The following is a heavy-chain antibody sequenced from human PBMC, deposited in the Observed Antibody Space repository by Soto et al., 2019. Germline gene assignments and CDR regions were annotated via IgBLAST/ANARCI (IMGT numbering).Heavy chain of an antibody. CDR3: VRAYYYDSSGYYSTLLSGY. CDR1: GFTFSSYS. CDR2: ISSSSSYI. D-gene: IGHD3-22*01. J-gene: IGHJ4*02. V-gene: IGHV3-21*01. Sequence: GGSLRLSCAASGFTFSSYSMNWVRQAPGKGLEWVSSISSSSSYIYYADSVKGRFTISRDNAKNSLYLQMNSLRAEDTAVYYCVRAYYYDSSGYYSTLLSGYWGQGTLVTVSS.